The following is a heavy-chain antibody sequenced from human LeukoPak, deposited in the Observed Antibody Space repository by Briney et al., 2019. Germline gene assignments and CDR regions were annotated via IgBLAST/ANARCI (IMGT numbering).Heavy chain of an antibody. CDR1: GYTFTNYG. Sequence: ASVKVSCKATGYTFTNYGISCVRHAPAQALEWLGWISPYTGITNSAHKLQGKVTVTTNTSTSTAYMELRSLRSDDTAAYYCTRTVLDCTKGVCYDYWAREPWSPSRQ. CDR3: TRTVLDCTKGVCYDY. D-gene: IGHD2-8*01. V-gene: IGHV1-18*01. CDR2: ISPYTGIT. J-gene: IGHJ4*02.